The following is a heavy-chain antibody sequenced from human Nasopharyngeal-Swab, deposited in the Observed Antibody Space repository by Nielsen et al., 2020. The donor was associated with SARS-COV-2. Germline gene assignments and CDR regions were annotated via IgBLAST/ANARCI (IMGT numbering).Heavy chain of an antibody. Sequence: VRQAPGKGLEWVAVISYDGSNKYYADSVKSRFTISRDNSKNTLYLQMDSLRAEDTAVYYCAKAGGTVTTRGIDYWGQGTLVTVSS. J-gene: IGHJ4*02. CDR3: AKAGGTVTTRGIDY. D-gene: IGHD4-17*01. V-gene: IGHV3-30*18. CDR2: ISYDGSNK.